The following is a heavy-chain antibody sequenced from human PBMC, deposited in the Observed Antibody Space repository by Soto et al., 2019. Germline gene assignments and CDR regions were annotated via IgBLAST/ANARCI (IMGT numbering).Heavy chain of an antibody. CDR3: ARVNLYCLDV. J-gene: IGHJ6*02. CDR1: GFSFSSYF. V-gene: IGHV3-74*01. D-gene: IGHD2-15*01. CDR2: VPGDGSRA. Sequence: EVPLVESGGGSVQPGGSLRLSCAASGFSFSSYFMAWVRQAPGEGLVSVSHVPGDGSRASYADSVRGRFTIYRDHAKNTLYLQMDSLRDEDTAIYYCARVNLYCLDVWGQGTKVTVSS.